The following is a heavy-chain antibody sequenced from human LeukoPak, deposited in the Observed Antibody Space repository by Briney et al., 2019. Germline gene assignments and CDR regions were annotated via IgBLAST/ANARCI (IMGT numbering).Heavy chain of an antibody. CDR3: ARDGIAAAGPASDY. D-gene: IGHD6-13*01. V-gene: IGHV3-48*01. CDR1: GFTFSSYS. J-gene: IGHJ4*02. CDR2: ISSSSSTI. Sequence: GGSLRLSCAASGFTFSSYSMNWVRQAPGKGLEWVSYISSSSSTIYYADSVKGRFTSSRDNAKNSLYLQMNSLRAEDTAVYYCARDGIAAAGPASDYWGQGTLVTVSS.